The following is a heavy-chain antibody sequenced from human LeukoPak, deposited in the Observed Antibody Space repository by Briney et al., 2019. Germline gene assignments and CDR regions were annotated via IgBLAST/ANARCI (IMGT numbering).Heavy chain of an antibody. D-gene: IGHD1-26*01. J-gene: IGHJ5*02. Sequence: PSETLSLTCTVSGGSISSSSYYWGWIRQPPGKGLEWIGSIYYSGSTYYNPSLKSRVTISVDTSKNQFSLKLSSVTAADTAVYYCARARIISGSYLNWFDPWGQGTLVTVSS. CDR3: ARARIISGSYLNWFDP. CDR1: GGSISSSSYY. CDR2: IYYSGST. V-gene: IGHV4-39*07.